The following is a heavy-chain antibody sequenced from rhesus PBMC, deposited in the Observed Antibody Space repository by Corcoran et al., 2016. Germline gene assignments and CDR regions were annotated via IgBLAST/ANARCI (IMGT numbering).Heavy chain of an antibody. Sequence: QVQLQQWGEGLVKPSETLSLTCAVYGGSVSGYWWGWIRQPPGQGLEWIGRIRSGGSTNFYPSPRRRVTISIDTARNHFSLKLSSVTAADTGVYDCESKGEYCTGRGCYGDYLDSWGQGVVVTVSS. J-gene: IGHJ6*01. CDR3: ESKGEYCTGRGCYGDYLDS. CDR2: IRSGGST. V-gene: IGHV4-160*01. D-gene: IGHD2-21*01. CDR1: GGSVSGYW.